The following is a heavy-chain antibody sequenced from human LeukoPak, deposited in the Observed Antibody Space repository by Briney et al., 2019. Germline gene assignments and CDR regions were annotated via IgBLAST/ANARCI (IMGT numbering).Heavy chain of an antibody. Sequence: KSGGSPRLSCAASGFTFSDYYMSWIRQAPGQGLEWLSYISSSGSYTNYADSVKGRFTTSRDNAKNSLYLQMNSLRAEDTAVYYCARVGLIAAAGTPDYWGQGTLVTVSS. J-gene: IGHJ4*02. CDR3: ARVGLIAAAGTPDY. CDR2: ISSSGSYT. V-gene: IGHV3-11*06. D-gene: IGHD6-13*01. CDR1: GFTFSDYY.